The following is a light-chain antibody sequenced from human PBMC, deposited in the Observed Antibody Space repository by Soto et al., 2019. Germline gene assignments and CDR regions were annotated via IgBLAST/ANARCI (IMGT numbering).Light chain of an antibody. J-gene: IGLJ3*02. V-gene: IGLV1-47*01. CDR2: KNS. Sequence: QSVLTQPPSASGTPGQRITISCSGSSSNIGSHFVYWYQQLPGTAPKLLIYKNSLRPSGVPDRFSGSKSGTSASLAISGLRSEDEADYYCSAWDDTLSTPYWVFGGGTKLTVL. CDR1: SSNIGSHF. CDR3: SAWDDTLSTPYWV.